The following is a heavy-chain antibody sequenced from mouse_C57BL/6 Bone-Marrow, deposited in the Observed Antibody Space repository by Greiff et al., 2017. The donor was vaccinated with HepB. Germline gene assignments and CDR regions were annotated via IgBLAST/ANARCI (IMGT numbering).Heavy chain of an antibody. J-gene: IGHJ3*01. Sequence: QVQLQQSGAELVKPGASVKLSCKASGYTFTSYWMQWVKQRPGQGLEWIGEIDPSDSYTNYNQKFKGKATLTVDTSSSTAYMQLSSLTSEDSAVYYCAYYDYDTAWFAYWGQGTLVTVSA. D-gene: IGHD2-4*01. CDR1: GYTFTSYW. V-gene: IGHV1-50*01. CDR2: IDPSDSYT. CDR3: AYYDYDTAWFAY.